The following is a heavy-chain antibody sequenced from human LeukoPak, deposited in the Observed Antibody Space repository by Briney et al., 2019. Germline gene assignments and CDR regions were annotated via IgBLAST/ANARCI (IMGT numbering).Heavy chain of an antibody. CDR2: ISQSGDRI. Sequence: GGSLRLSCAASGFTFSSYSMNWVRQAPGKGLEWVSYISQSGDRIYHADSVKGRFTISRDNAKNSLYLQMDSLRVEDTAVYYGARDLLSAEGSSYFFDQWSQGTLFTAAS. CDR3: ARDLLSAEGSSYFFDQ. CDR1: GFTFSSYS. D-gene: IGHD2-2*01. J-gene: IGHJ4*02. V-gene: IGHV3-48*04.